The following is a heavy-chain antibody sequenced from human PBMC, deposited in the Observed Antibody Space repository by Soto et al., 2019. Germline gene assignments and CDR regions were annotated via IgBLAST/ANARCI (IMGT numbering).Heavy chain of an antibody. D-gene: IGHD2-2*01. CDR3: ARDRSSLSSSRCYSYHYGIDL. Sequence: PGGSLRLSCSASGFNFSRYWTHWVRQVPGRGLVWVSHINSDGSRTTYADSVKGRFTISRDNAKNTLYLQMNSLRAEDTAVYYCARDRSSLSSSRCYSYHYGIDLWGQGTTVTVSS. CDR1: GFNFSRYW. V-gene: IGHV3-74*01. J-gene: IGHJ6*02. CDR2: INSDGSRT.